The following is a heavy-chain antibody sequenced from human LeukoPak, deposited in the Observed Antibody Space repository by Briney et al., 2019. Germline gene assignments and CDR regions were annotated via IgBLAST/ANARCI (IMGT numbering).Heavy chain of an antibody. CDR1: GFTFRNYV. V-gene: IGHV3-23*01. J-gene: IGHJ4*02. D-gene: IGHD1-26*01. Sequence: GGSLRLSCAASGFTFRNYVMSWVRQTPGKGLEWASAITGDGGGTNHADSVKGRFTISRDNSKNTLYLQMNSLRAEDTAVYYCAKEASSGNFVTIDCWGQGALVTVSS. CDR3: AKEASSGNFVTIDC. CDR2: ITGDGGGT.